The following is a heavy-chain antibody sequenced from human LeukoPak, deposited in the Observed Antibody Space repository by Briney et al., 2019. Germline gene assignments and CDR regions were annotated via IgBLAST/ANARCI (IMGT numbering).Heavy chain of an antibody. J-gene: IGHJ4*02. CDR1: GGSFNVYH. Sequence: SETLSLTCAVYGGSFNVYHWRWIRQPPGKGLEWMRVISHSGSTNYNPALMSRVTVSVDTSKKQFSLKLSSVTAADTAVYYRALVVDYSGSGTYVVDYWGQGTLVTVSS. CDR2: ISHSGST. D-gene: IGHD3-10*01. CDR3: ALVVDYSGSGTYVVDY. V-gene: IGHV4-34*01.